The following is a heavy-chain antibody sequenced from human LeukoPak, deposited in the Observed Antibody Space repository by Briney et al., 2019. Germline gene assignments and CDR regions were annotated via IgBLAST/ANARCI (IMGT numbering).Heavy chain of an antibody. CDR1: GFTFINAW. V-gene: IGHV3-15*01. J-gene: IGHJ6*03. Sequence: GGSLRLSCAASGFTFINAWMAWVRQAPGKGLEWVGRIKAKAHGGTTDYAAPVKGRFTISRDNAKNSLYLQMNSLRAEDTAVYYCARGRYCSGGSCTERIYYYYMDVWGKGTTVTISS. CDR2: IKAKAHGGTT. D-gene: IGHD2-15*01. CDR3: ARGRYCSGGSCTERIYYYYMDV.